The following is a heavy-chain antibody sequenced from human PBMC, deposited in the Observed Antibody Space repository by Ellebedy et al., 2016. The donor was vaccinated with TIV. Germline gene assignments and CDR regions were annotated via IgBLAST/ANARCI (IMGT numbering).Heavy chain of an antibody. D-gene: IGHD3-22*01. Sequence: GESLKISCAASGFTFSDHYMDWVRQAPGKGLEWVGRSRNKANSYTTQYAASVKGRFTISRDDSKNSLYLQMNSLKTEDTAVYYCAILYDSSGYYYFSDYWGQGTLVTVSS. V-gene: IGHV3-72*01. CDR1: GFTFSDHY. CDR3: AILYDSSGYYYFSDY. CDR2: SRNKANSYTT. J-gene: IGHJ4*02.